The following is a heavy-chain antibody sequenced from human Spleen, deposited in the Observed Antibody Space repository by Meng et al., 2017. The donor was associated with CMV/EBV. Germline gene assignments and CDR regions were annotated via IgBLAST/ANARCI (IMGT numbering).Heavy chain of an antibody. V-gene: IGHV3-21*01. D-gene: IGHD4-11*01. CDR2: ISGSSIYI. CDR1: GFTFNTYS. CDR3: ARDFPFYSKGAFDI. Sequence: GESLKISCAASGFTFNTYSMNWVRQAPGKGLEWVSSISGSSIYIYYADSVKGRFTISRDNAKNSVYLQMNSLRAEDTAVYYCARDFPFYSKGAFDIWGQGTMVTVSS. J-gene: IGHJ3*02.